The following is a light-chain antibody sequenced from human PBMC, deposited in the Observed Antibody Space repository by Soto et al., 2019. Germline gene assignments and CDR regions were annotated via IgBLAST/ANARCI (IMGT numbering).Light chain of an antibody. Sequence: EIVLTQSPATLSLSPGERATPSCRATESVSTYLAWYQQKPGRAPRLLIYDASKRATGIPARFSGSGSGTGFTLTISSLEPEDFAVYYCQQRSKWPITFGQGTRLEIK. CDR3: QQRSKWPIT. J-gene: IGKJ5*01. V-gene: IGKV3-11*01. CDR1: ESVSTY. CDR2: DAS.